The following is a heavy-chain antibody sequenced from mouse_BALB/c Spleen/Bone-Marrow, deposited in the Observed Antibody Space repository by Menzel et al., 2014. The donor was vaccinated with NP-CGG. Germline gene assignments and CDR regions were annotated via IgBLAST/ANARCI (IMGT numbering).Heavy chain of an antibody. CDR1: GFKIKDTY. CDR3: TRLDFFAY. J-gene: IGHJ3*01. CDR2: IDPANGNT. V-gene: IGHV14-3*02. Sequence: VQLQQSGAELVKPGASVKLSCTASGFKIKDTYMHWVKQRPEQGLEWIGRIDPANGNTKYDPKLQGKATITADTSSNTAYPQLSSLTSEDTAVYNCTRLDFFAYWGQGTLVTVSA.